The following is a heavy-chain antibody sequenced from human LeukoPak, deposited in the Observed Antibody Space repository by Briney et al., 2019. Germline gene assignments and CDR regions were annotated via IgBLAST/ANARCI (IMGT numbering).Heavy chain of an antibody. J-gene: IGHJ5*02. Sequence: GESLKTSCWGSGYTFSNYWIAWVRQTPGKGREGIGIIYPVDAHAIHSTSLHGQGAVSADQSISTANQQWSSWKASDTATYCCARLYTRLTRAIWGRFDPWGQGTLVTVSS. D-gene: IGHD3-16*01. CDR3: ARLYTRLTRAIWGRFDP. V-gene: IGHV5-51*01. CDR2: IYPVDAHA. CDR1: GYTFSNYW.